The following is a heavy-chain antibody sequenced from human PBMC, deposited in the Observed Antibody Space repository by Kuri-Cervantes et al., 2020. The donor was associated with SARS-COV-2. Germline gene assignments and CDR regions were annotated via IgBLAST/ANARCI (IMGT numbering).Heavy chain of an antibody. J-gene: IGHJ6*02. CDR2: INHSGST. Sequence: SQTLSLTCAVYGGSFSGSYWSWIRQPPGKGLEWIGEINHSGSTNYNPSLKSRVTISVDTSNKQFSLKLSSVTAADTAVYYCARGVGAAVAGTLITIYYYYGMDVWGQGTTVTVSS. V-gene: IGHV4-34*01. CDR1: GGSFSGSY. D-gene: IGHD6-19*01. CDR3: ARGVGAAVAGTLITIYYYYGMDV.